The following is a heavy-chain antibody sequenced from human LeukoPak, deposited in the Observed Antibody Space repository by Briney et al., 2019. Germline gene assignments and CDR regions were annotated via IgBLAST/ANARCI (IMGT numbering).Heavy chain of an antibody. V-gene: IGHV4-39*01. Sequence: PSETLSLTCTVSGGSISSSSYYWGWIRQPPGKGLEWIGSIYYSGSTYYNPSLKSRVTISVDTSKNQFSLELSSVTAADTAVYYCARQVLYYYDSSGRVNFWGQGTLVTVS. CDR1: GGSISSSSYY. J-gene: IGHJ4*02. D-gene: IGHD3-22*01. CDR3: ARQVLYYYDSSGRVNF. CDR2: IYYSGST.